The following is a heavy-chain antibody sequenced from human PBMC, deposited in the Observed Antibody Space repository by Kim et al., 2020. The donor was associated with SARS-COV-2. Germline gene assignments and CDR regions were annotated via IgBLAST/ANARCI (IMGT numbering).Heavy chain of an antibody. V-gene: IGHV3-9*01. J-gene: IGHJ4*02. CDR3: AKDFDYYDSSGYVDY. CDR2: ISWNSGSM. D-gene: IGHD3-22*01. Sequence: GGSLRLSCAASGFSFGDYAMHWVRQAPGKGLEWVSGISWNSGSMGYADSVKGRFTISRDNAKNSLYLQMNSLRADDTALYYCAKDFDYYDSSGYVDYWGQGTLVTVSS. CDR1: GFSFGDYA.